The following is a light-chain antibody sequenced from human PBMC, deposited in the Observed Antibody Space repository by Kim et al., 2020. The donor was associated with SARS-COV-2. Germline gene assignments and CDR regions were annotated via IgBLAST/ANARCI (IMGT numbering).Light chain of an antibody. Sequence: QSVLTQPPSASGTPGQTVTISCSGSRSNIGSNSVPWFQQLPGTTPKLLIHRNNQRPSGVPDRFSGSKSGTSASLAISGLRSEDEADYYCAAWDDSLRGTVFGGGTKLTVL. CDR2: RNN. V-gene: IGLV1-47*02. CDR3: AAWDDSLRGTV. J-gene: IGLJ3*02. CDR1: RSNIGSNS.